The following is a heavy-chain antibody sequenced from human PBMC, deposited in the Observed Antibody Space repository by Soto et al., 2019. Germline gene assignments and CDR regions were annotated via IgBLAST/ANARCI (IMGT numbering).Heavy chain of an antibody. CDR3: AREVDPGGGNSDWFDP. CDR2: LIPIFGTA. J-gene: IGHJ5*02. V-gene: IGHV1-69*13. CDR1: GGTFSSYA. Sequence: GASVKVSCKASGGTFSSYAISWVRQAPGQGLEWMGGLIPIFGTANYAQKFQGRVTITADESTSTAYMELSSLRSEDTAVYYCAREVDPGGGNSDWFDPWGQGTLVTVSS. D-gene: IGHD2-21*02.